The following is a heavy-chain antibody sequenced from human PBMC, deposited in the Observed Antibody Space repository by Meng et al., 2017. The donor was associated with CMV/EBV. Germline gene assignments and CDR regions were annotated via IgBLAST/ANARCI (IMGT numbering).Heavy chain of an antibody. J-gene: IGHJ5*02. CDR1: SISSYY. V-gene: IGHV4-4*07. CDR3: ARGKSSSWYRMVKANWFDP. CDR2: IYTSGST. Sequence: SISSYYWSWIRQPAGKGLEWIGRIYTSGSTNYNPSLKSRVTMSVDTSKNQFSLKLSSVTAADTAVYYCARGKSSSWYRMVKANWFDPRGQGTLVTVSS. D-gene: IGHD6-13*01.